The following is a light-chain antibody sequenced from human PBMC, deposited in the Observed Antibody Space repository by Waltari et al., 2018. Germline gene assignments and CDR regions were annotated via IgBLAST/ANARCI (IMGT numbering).Light chain of an antibody. CDR3: QQYNSYLLLT. CDR1: QSISNW. J-gene: IGKJ4*01. Sequence: CRASQSISNWLAWYHQKQGNAPTILIYDASTLQSGVPPKFSGTGSGTAFTLTIISMQPDDFAAIYCQQYNSYLLLTFGGGTKVEIK. V-gene: IGKV1-5*01. CDR2: DAS.